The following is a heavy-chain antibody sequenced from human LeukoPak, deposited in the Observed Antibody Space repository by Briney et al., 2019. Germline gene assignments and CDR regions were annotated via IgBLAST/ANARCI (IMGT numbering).Heavy chain of an antibody. V-gene: IGHV1-8*01. CDR2: MNPNSGNT. Sequence: ASVKVSCKTSGYTFTSYDINWVRQATGQGLEWMGWMNPNSGNTGYADKFQGRVTMTRNTSISTAYMELNSLRSEDTAVYYCARGQLVSAHMDVWGKGTTVSISS. D-gene: IGHD2/OR15-2a*01. CDR3: ARGQLVSAHMDV. CDR1: GYTFTSYD. J-gene: IGHJ6*03.